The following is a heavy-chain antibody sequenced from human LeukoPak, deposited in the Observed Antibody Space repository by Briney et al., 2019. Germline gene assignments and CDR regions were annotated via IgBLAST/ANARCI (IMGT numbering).Heavy chain of an antibody. V-gene: IGHV1-2*04. Sequence: ASVKVSCKASGYTFTGYYMHWVRQAPGQGLEWMGWINPNSGGTNYAQKFQGWVTMTRDTSISTAYMELSRLRSDDTAVYYCARAYSSSWRSKGDQTEYFQHWGQGTLVTVSS. CDR1: GYTFTGYY. J-gene: IGHJ1*01. CDR2: INPNSGGT. CDR3: ARAYSSSWRSKGDQTEYFQH. D-gene: IGHD6-13*01.